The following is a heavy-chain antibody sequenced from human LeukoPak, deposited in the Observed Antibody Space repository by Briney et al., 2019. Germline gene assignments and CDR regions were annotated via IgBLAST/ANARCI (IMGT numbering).Heavy chain of an antibody. CDR3: ARGWGSTGSNYFDP. CDR1: GDSITSGNFY. D-gene: IGHD2-2*01. Sequence: PSETLSLTCIVSGDSITSGNFYWSWIRQPAGKGLEWIGRIYGSGSTNYSPSLRSRVTISKDASKNQFSLKLNSVTAADTAVYYCARGWGSTGSNYFDPWGQGTLVIVSS. V-gene: IGHV4-61*02. J-gene: IGHJ5*02. CDR2: IYGSGST.